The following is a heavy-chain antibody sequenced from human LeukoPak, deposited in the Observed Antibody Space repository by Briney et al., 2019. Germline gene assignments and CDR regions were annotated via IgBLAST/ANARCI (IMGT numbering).Heavy chain of an antibody. CDR3: AKDPDFWSGSKRKFDY. D-gene: IGHD3-3*01. V-gene: IGHV3-23*01. J-gene: IGHJ4*02. Sequence: GGSLRLSCAASGFTFSSYAMSWVRQAPGKGLEWVSAISGSGGSTYYADSVKGRFTISRDNPKNTLYLQMNSLRAEDTAVYYCAKDPDFWSGSKRKFDYWGQGTLVTVSS. CDR1: GFTFSSYA. CDR2: ISGSGGST.